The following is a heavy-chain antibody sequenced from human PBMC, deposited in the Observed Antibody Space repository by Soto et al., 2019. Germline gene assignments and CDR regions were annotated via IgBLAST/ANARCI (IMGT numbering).Heavy chain of an antibody. CDR1: GGTFSGYT. CDR2: IIPIFGTA. Sequence: SVKVSCKASGGTFSGYTLSWVRQAPGQGLEWMGGIIPIFGTANYAQKFQGRVTMTTDASTSTAYMEVSSLRSEDTAVYYCARGPLVGATSPWGQGTLVTVSS. CDR3: ARGPLVGATSP. D-gene: IGHD1-26*01. J-gene: IGHJ5*02. V-gene: IGHV1-69*05.